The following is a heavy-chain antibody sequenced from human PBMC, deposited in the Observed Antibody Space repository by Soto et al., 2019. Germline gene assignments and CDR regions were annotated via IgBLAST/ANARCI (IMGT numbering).Heavy chain of an antibody. D-gene: IGHD3-22*01. CDR3: AKDEYYYSRSGYYIFDS. CDR2: ILHDGTNK. Sequence: SQRISCKGSGFTFSYYAMHAVRQKKKKGLEWVVAILHDGTNKIHGDSVEGRFTISRDNSKKLLYLQMNSLRPEDTALFFCAKDEYYYSRSGYYIFDSWGQGTLVTVSS. V-gene: IGHV3-30*18. CDR1: GFTFSYYA. J-gene: IGHJ4*02.